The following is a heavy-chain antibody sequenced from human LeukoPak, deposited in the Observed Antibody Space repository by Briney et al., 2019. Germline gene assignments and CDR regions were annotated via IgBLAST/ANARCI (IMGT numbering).Heavy chain of an antibody. J-gene: IGHJ4*02. V-gene: IGHV1-8*01. D-gene: IGHD1-26*01. CDR3: ARVTGSIDY. CDR2: MNPKSGNT. CDR1: GYTFTSYD. Sequence: ASVKVSCKASGYTFTSYDINWVREATGQGLEWMGWMNPKSGNTRYAQKFQGRVTMTRDTSISTAYMELGSLRSEDTAVYYCARVTGSIDYWGQGTLVTVSS.